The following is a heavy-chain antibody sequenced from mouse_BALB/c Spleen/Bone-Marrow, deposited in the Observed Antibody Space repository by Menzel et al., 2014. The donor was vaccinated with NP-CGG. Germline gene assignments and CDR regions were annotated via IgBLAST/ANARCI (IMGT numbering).Heavy chain of an antibody. Sequence: EVQLQQSGPELEKHGASEKISCKASGYSFTAYNMNWVKQSNDESLGWVGSIDPYYGGTNYNQKFKGKATLTVDKSSSTAYMQLKSLTSEDSAVYYCTRDDSPYWYFDVWGAGTTVTVSS. CDR2: IDPYYGGT. D-gene: IGHD2-4*01. CDR3: TRDDSPYWYFDV. CDR1: GYSFTAYN. J-gene: IGHJ1*01. V-gene: IGHV1-39*01.